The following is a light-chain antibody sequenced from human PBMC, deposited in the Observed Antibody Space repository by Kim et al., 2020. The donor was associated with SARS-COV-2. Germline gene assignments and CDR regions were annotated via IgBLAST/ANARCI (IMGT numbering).Light chain of an antibody. CDR3: QQSYITPFT. Sequence: DIQMTQSPSTLSASVGDRVTITCRTTQSISSHLNWYQQKPGRAPQLLISAASTLQGGVPSRFSGSGSETDFTLTISSLQPEDFATYFCQQSYITPFTSGPGTKVDIK. V-gene: IGKV1-39*01. CDR2: AAS. CDR1: QSISSH. J-gene: IGKJ3*01.